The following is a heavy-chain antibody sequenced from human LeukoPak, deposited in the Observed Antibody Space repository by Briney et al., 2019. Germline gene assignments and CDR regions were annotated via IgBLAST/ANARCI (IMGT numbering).Heavy chain of an antibody. D-gene: IGHD2-21*01. CDR1: GFTFSSYA. V-gene: IGHV3-7*01. Sequence: GRSLRLSCAASGFTFSSYAMHWVRLAPGKGLEWVANIKQDGSEKYYVDSVEGRFTISRDNAKNLLSLQMNSLRAEDTAVYHCARVFIVGSRSVFDFWGQGTLVTVSS. CDR2: IKQDGSEK. J-gene: IGHJ4*02. CDR3: ARVFIVGSRSVFDF.